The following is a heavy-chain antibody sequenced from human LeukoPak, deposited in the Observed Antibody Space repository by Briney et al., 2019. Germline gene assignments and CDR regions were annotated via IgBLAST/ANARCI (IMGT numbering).Heavy chain of an antibody. CDR1: GFIFSSYW. J-gene: IGHJ4*02. Sequence: GGSLRLSCAASGFIFSSYWMHWVRQAPGKGLVWVSRINSDGSSTSYADSVKGRFTISRDNSKNTLYLQMNSLRADDTAVYYCPRVTSEASFDYWGQGTLVIVSS. V-gene: IGHV3-74*01. CDR2: INSDGSST. CDR3: PRVTSEASFDY.